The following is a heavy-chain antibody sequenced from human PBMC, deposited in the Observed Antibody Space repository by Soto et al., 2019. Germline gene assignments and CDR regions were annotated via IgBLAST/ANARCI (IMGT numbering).Heavy chain of an antibody. CDR1: GYTFTGYY. V-gene: IGHV1-2*04. Sequence: QVQLVQSGAEVKKPGASVKVSCKASGYTFTGYYMHWVRQAPGQGLEWMGWINPNSGGTNYAQKFQGWVTMTRDTSISTAYMELSRLRSDDTAVYYCARNHGNYYYYYVMDVWGQGTTVTVSS. CDR2: INPNSGGT. CDR3: ARNHGNYYYYYVMDV. D-gene: IGHD1-1*01. J-gene: IGHJ6*02.